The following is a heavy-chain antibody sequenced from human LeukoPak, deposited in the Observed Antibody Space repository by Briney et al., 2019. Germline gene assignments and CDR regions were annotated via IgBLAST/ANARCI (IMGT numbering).Heavy chain of an antibody. Sequence: SVKVSCKASGGTFSSYAISWVRQAPGQGLEWTGRIIPILGIANYAQKFQGRVTITADKSTSTAYMELSSLRSEDTAVYYCASESTNYYDSSGYEDYWGQGTLVTVSS. CDR3: ASESTNYYDSSGYEDY. V-gene: IGHV1-69*04. CDR2: IIPILGIA. D-gene: IGHD3-22*01. CDR1: GGTFSSYA. J-gene: IGHJ4*02.